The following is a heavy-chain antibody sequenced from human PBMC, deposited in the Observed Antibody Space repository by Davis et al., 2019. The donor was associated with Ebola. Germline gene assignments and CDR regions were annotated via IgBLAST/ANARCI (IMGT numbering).Heavy chain of an antibody. CDR3: ARVGGGYGDYGGRYYFDY. CDR1: GYTFTSYY. J-gene: IGHJ4*02. V-gene: IGHV1-46*01. D-gene: IGHD4-17*01. CDR2: INPSGGST. Sequence: AASVKVSCKASGYTFTSYYMHWVRQAPGQGLEWMGIINPSGGSTSYAQKFQGRVTMTRDTSTSTVYMELSSLRSEDTAVYYCARVGGGYGDYGGRYYFDYWGQGTLVTVSS.